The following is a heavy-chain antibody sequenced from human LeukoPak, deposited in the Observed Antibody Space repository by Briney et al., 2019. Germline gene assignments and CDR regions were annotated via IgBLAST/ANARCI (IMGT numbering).Heavy chain of an antibody. J-gene: IGHJ4*02. CDR3: ARDKYSSSWYPVDY. D-gene: IGHD6-13*01. Sequence: ASVKVSCKASGYTFTSYGISWVRQAPGQGLEWMGWISAYNGNTNYAQKLQGRVTMTTDTSTSTAYMELRSLRSDDTAVYYCARDKYSSSWYPVDYWGQGTLVTVPS. V-gene: IGHV1-18*01. CDR2: ISAYNGNT. CDR1: GYTFTSYG.